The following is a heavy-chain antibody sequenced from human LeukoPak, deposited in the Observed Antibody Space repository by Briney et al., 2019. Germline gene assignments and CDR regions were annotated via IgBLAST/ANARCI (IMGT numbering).Heavy chain of an antibody. J-gene: IGHJ5*02. CDR1: GFTFSDYY. CDR2: ISSSGSTI. CDR3: ARKGDIVATNWFDP. Sequence: GGSLRLSCAASGFTFSDYYMRWIRQAPGKGLEWVSYISSSGSTIYYADSVKGRFTISRDNAKNSLYLQMNSLRAEDTAVYYCARKGDIVATNWFDPWGQGTLVTVSS. V-gene: IGHV3-11*01. D-gene: IGHD5-12*01.